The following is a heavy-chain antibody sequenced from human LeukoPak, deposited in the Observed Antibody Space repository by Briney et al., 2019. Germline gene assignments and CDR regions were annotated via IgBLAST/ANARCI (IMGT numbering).Heavy chain of an antibody. CDR1: GYTFTRHS. J-gene: IGHJ3*02. D-gene: IGHD4-11*01. V-gene: IGHV1-18*04. CDR2: ISAYNGNT. CDR3: ARVMTTVVTAHAFEI. Sequence: ASVKVSCKASGYTFTRHSISWVRPAPGQGLEWMGWISAYNGNTNYAQHLQGRVTMATDTSTNTAYLELRSLRSDDTAIYYCARVMTTVVTAHAFEIWGQGTMVTVSS.